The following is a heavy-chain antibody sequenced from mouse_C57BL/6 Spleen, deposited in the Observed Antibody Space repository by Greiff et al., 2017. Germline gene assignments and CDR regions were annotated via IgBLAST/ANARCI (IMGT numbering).Heavy chain of an antibody. D-gene: IGHD2-2*01. Sequence: QVQLQQPGAELVKPGASVKLSCKASGYTFTSYWMHWVKQRPGQGLEWIGRIHPNSGSTNYNEKFKSKATLTVDKSSSTAYMQLCSLTSEDSAVYYCAREGYRGGFAYWGQGTLVTVSA. J-gene: IGHJ3*01. CDR3: AREGYRGGFAY. CDR1: GYTFTSYW. CDR2: IHPNSGST. V-gene: IGHV1-64*01.